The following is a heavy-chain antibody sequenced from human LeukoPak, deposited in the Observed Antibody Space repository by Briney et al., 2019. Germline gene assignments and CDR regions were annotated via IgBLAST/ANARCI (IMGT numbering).Heavy chain of an antibody. CDR3: ARGADYGDPTMLFDY. V-gene: IGHV1-2*02. D-gene: IGHD4-17*01. J-gene: IGHJ4*02. Sequence: GASVKVSCKAFGYTFTGYYMHWVRQAPGQGLEWMGWINPNSGGTNYAQKFQGRVTMTRDTSISTAYMELSRLRSDDTAVYYCARGADYGDPTMLFDYWGQGTLVTVSS. CDR1: GYTFTGYY. CDR2: INPNSGGT.